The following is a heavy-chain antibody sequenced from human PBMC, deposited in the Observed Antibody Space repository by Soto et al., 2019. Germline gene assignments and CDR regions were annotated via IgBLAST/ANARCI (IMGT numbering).Heavy chain of an antibody. D-gene: IGHD5-12*01. V-gene: IGHV3-74*01. CDR1: GFPFSIRW. J-gene: IGHJ4*02. CDR3: VGRDGYDWWGLFDY. CDR2: INGDGSVT. Sequence: GGSLRLSCAASGFPFSIRWMHWVRQAPGKGLVWVARINGDGSVTTYTDSVKGRFTISRDNAENTLLLQMNSLRAEDTGVYYCVGRDGYDWWGLFDYWGQGARVTVSS.